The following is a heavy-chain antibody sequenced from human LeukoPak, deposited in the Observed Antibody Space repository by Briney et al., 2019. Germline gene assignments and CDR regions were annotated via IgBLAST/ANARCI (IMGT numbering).Heavy chain of an antibody. J-gene: IGHJ4*02. CDR1: GFTFSSYA. Sequence: PGGSLRLSCAASGFTFSSYAMHWVRQAPGKGLEWVAVISYDGSNKYYADSVKGRFTISRDNSKNTLYLQMNSLRAEDMAVYYCARSYYYDSSGYYPFDYWGQGTLVTVSS. CDR3: ARSYYYDSSGYYPFDY. D-gene: IGHD3-22*01. CDR2: ISYDGSNK. V-gene: IGHV3-30*04.